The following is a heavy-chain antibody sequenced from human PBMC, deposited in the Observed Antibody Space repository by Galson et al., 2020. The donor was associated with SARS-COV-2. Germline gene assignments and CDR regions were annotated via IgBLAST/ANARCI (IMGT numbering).Heavy chain of an antibody. D-gene: IGHD6-13*01. J-gene: IGHJ4*02. CDR1: GYTFIYYY. V-gene: IGHV1-2*02. CDR2: INPNTGGT. Sequence: ASVKVSCKVSGYTFIYYYIHWVRQAPGQGLEWMGWINPNTGGTNYAQKFQGRVTVTRDTSISTAYFELNTLTSDDTAVYYCAREDSHSNSLDYWGQGTLVTVSS. CDR3: AREDSHSNSLDY.